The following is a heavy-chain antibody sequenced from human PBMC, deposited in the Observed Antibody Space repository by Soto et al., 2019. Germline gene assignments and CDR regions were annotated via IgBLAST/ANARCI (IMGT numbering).Heavy chain of an antibody. CDR3: AKGRCSGGSCYSSDY. Sequence: EVQLLESGGGLVQPGGSLRLSCAASGFTFSSYAMNWVRQAPGKGLAWVSAISGSGGSTYYADSVTGRFTISRDNSKSTLYLQMNSLRAEDTAVYYCAKGRCSGGSCYSSDYWGQGTLVTVSS. D-gene: IGHD2-15*01. CDR1: GFTFSSYA. V-gene: IGHV3-23*01. J-gene: IGHJ4*02. CDR2: ISGSGGST.